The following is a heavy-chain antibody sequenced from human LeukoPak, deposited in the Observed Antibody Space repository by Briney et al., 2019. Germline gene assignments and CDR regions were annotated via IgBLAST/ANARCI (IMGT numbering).Heavy chain of an antibody. CDR1: GFTVSSNY. CDR2: IYSGGST. D-gene: IGHD3-22*01. J-gene: IGHJ4*02. CDR3: ARELYYYDSSGYYRYFDY. V-gene: IGHV3-66*02. Sequence: GGSLRLSCAASGFTVSSNYMSWVRQAPGKGLEWVSVIYSGGSTYYADSVKGRFTISRDNSKNTLYLQMNSLRAEDTAVYYCARELYYYDSSGYYRYFDYWGQGTLDTVSS.